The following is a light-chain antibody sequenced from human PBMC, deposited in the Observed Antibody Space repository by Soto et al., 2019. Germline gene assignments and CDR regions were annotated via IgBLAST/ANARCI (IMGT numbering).Light chain of an antibody. V-gene: IGKV1-39*01. CDR3: QQNYSPPPVT. CDR1: QGIAKF. Sequence: DIQMTQSPSSLSAYVGDRVTITCRASQGIAKFLNWYQQKPGKAPELLIYAASTLRGGVPSRFRGSGFGTDFTLTISSLQPEDFATYYCQQNYSPPPVTFGQGTRVEIK. CDR2: AAS. J-gene: IGKJ5*01.